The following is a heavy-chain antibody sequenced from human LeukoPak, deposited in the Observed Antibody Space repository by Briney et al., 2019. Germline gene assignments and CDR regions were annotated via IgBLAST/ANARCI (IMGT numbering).Heavy chain of an antibody. J-gene: IGHJ5*02. V-gene: IGHV4-59*05. CDR3: GRAPSS. CDR2: HYYNGNT. D-gene: IGHD1-26*01. Sequence: SETLSLTCTVSGGSINHYYWSWIRQPPGKGLEWIGSHYYNGNTYYNPSLKSRVTISVDTSKSQFSLTLTSVTAADTAVYFCGRAPSSWGQGILVTVSS. CDR1: GGSINHYY.